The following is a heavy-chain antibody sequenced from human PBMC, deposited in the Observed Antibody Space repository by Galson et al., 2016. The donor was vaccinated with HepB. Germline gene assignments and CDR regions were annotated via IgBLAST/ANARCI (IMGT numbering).Heavy chain of an antibody. J-gene: IGHJ1*01. D-gene: IGHD2-21*01. CDR2: IYSGGTT. CDR1: GFIFSRYW. CDR3: SAHPASVVP. Sequence: SLRLSCAASGFIFSRYWMYWVRQAPGKGLEWVAVIYSGGTTSYADSVKGRFTISRDNSRNTLHLQMNSLRVEDTAVYYCSAHPASVVPWCQGTLVTVSS. V-gene: IGHV3-53*01.